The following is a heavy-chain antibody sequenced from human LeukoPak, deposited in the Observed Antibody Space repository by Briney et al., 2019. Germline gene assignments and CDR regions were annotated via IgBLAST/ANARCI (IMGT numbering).Heavy chain of an antibody. J-gene: IGHJ6*02. CDR2: ISNNGNVN. Sequence: GGSLRLSCAASGFTFSSYWMNWARQAPGKGLEWVASISNNGNVNYYVDSVKGRFTISTDNAKNSLYLQMSNLRAEDTAVYFCARGGGLDVWGQGATVTVSS. CDR1: GFTFSSYW. V-gene: IGHV3-7*03. CDR3: ARGGGLDV. D-gene: IGHD3-16*01.